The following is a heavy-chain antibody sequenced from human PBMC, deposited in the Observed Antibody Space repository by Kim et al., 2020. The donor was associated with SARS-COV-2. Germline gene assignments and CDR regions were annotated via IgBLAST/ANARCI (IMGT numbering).Heavy chain of an antibody. J-gene: IGHJ4*02. CDR1: GGTFSSYA. D-gene: IGHD3-16*02. CDR2: IIPIFGTA. V-gene: IGHV1-69*13. CDR3: ATVTGFYVWGSYRPHYFDY. Sequence: SVKVSCKAYGGTFSSYAISWVRQAPGQGLEWMGGIIPIFGTANYAQKFQGRVTITADESTSTAYMELSSLRSEDTAVYYCATVTGFYVWGSYRPHYFDYWGQGTLVTVSS.